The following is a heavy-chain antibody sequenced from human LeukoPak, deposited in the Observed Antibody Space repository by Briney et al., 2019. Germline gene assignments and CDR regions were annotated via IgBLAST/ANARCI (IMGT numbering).Heavy chain of an antibody. D-gene: IGHD3-10*01. CDR2: IYYSGST. V-gene: IGHV4-59*01. CDR3: ARDRISTGQGFDY. J-gene: IGHJ4*02. Sequence: SETLSLTCTVSGGSISSYYWSWIRQPPGKGLEWTGYIYYSGSTNYNPSLKSRVTISVDTSKNQFSLKLSSVTAADTAVYYCARDRISTGQGFDYWGQGTLVTVSS. CDR1: GGSISSYY.